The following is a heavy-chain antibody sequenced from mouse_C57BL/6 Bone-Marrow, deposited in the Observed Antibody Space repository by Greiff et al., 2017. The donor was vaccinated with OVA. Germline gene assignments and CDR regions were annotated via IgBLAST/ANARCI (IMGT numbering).Heavy chain of an antibody. CDR3: ARSLLDYYGSSYWYFDV. CDR2: IYPRSGNT. J-gene: IGHJ1*03. Sequence: QVQLQQSGAELARPGASVKLSCKASGYTFTSYGISWVKQRTGQGLEWIGEIYPRSGNTYYNEKFKGKATLTADKSSSTAYMELRSLTSVDSAVSVGARSLLDYYGSSYWYFDVWGTGTTVTVSS. V-gene: IGHV1-81*01. CDR1: GYTFTSYG. D-gene: IGHD1-1*01.